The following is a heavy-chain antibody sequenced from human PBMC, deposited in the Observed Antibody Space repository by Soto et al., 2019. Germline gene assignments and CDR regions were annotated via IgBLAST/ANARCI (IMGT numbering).Heavy chain of an antibody. D-gene: IGHD2-21*01. CDR2: ISGSGGST. J-gene: IGHJ5*02. Sequence: EVQLLESGGGLVQPGGSLRLSCAASGFTFSSYAMSWVRQAPGKGLEWVSAISGSGGSTYYADSVKGRFTISRDNSKNTLYLQMNSLSAQDTAVYYCAKDRFCGHLPPTNWFDPWGQGTLVTVSS. CDR3: AKDRFCGHLPPTNWFDP. CDR1: GFTFSSYA. V-gene: IGHV3-23*01.